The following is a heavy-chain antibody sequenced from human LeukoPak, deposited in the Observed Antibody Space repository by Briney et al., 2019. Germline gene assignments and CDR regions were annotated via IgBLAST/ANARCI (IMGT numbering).Heavy chain of an antibody. J-gene: IGHJ4*02. CDR1: GGSISSYY. Sequence: SETLSLTCTVSGGSISSYYWSWIRQPPGKGLEWIGEINHSGSTNYNPSLKSRVTISVDTSKNQFSLKLSSVTAADTAVYYCASPGAGYNPSFDYWGQGTLVTVSS. CDR2: INHSGST. CDR3: ASPGAGYNPSFDY. V-gene: IGHV4-34*01. D-gene: IGHD5-24*01.